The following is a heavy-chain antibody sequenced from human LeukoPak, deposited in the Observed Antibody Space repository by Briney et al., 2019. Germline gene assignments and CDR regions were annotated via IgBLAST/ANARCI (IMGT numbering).Heavy chain of an antibody. V-gene: IGHV4-4*07. CDR3: ARDGGMYSGSYYFDYYYMDV. CDR1: GGSISSYY. D-gene: IGHD1-26*01. J-gene: IGHJ6*03. Sequence: PSETLSLTCTVSGGSISSYYWSWIRQPAGKGLEWIGRIYTSGSTNYNPSLKSRVTMSVDTSKNQFSLKLSSVTAADTAVYYCARDGGMYSGSYYFDYYYMDVWGKGTTVTISS. CDR2: IYTSGST.